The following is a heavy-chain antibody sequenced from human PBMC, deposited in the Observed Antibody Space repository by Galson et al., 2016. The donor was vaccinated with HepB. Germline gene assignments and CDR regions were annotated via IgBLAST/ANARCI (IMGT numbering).Heavy chain of an antibody. CDR2: TSSDGSND. V-gene: IGHV3-30*18. J-gene: IGHJ4*02. CDR3: AKDRDDYGDYAFDY. CDR1: GVIFSDHA. Sequence: SLRLSCAISGVIFSDHAMHWVRQAPGQGLEWVAVTSSDGSNDYYVDSVKGRFTISRDNSKNTLYLQMNSLRAEDAAVYYCAKDRDDYGDYAFDYWGQGTLVTVSS. D-gene: IGHD4-17*01.